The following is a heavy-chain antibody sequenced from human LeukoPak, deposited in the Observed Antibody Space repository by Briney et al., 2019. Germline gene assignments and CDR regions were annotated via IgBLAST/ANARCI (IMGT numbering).Heavy chain of an antibody. J-gene: IGHJ5*02. V-gene: IGHV1-2*02. CDR3: ARAVAVRFDP. D-gene: IGHD6-19*01. Sequence: ASVKVSCKASGYTFTSYGVSWVRQAPGQGLEWMGWINPNSGGTSYAQKFQGRVTMTRDTSISTAYMELSRLRSDDTAVYYCARAVAVRFDPWGQGTLVTVSS. CDR1: GYTFTSYG. CDR2: INPNSGGT.